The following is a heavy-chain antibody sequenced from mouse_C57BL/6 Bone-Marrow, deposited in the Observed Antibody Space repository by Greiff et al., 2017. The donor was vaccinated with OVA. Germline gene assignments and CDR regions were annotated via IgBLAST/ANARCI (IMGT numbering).Heavy chain of an antibody. CDR3: ASPSTVVAPYYAMDY. Sequence: VQLQQSGAELVKPGASVKLSCTASGFNINDYYMHWVKQRTEQGLEWIGRIDPEDGETKYAPKFQGKATITADTSSNTAYLQLSSLTSEDTAVYYCASPSTVVAPYYAMDYWGQGTSVTVSS. CDR2: IDPEDGET. J-gene: IGHJ4*01. V-gene: IGHV14-2*01. D-gene: IGHD1-1*01. CDR1: GFNINDYY.